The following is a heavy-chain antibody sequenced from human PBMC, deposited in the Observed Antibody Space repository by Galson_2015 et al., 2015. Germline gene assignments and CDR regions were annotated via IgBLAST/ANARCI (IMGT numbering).Heavy chain of an antibody. J-gene: IGHJ3*02. Sequence: SLRLSCAASGFTSSSYWMSWVRQAPGKGLEWVANIKQDGSEKYYVDSVKGRFTISRDNAENSLYLQMNSLRAEDTAVYYCARNAEWELTAFDIWGQGTMVTVSS. D-gene: IGHD1-26*01. CDR1: GFTSSSYW. CDR2: IKQDGSEK. V-gene: IGHV3-7*01. CDR3: ARNAEWELTAFDI.